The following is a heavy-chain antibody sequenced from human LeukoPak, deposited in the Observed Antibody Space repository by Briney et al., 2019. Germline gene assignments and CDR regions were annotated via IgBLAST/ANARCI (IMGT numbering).Heavy chain of an antibody. CDR1: GGSFIVFY. CDR3: VSSSTRSLFDY. J-gene: IGHJ4*02. D-gene: IGHD2-2*01. CDR2: INDSGST. V-gene: IGHV4-34*01. Sequence: PWEPLSLPCAVYGGSFIVFYCSWLRQPPGKGLAWIGEINDSGSTNYNPSLKTRVIISVDTSKNQFSLKLSSVTAADTAVDYCVSSSTRSLFDYWGQGTLVTVSS.